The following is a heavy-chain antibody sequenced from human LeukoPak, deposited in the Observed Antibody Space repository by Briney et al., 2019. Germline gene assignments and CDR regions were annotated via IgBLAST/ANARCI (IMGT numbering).Heavy chain of an antibody. CDR1: GYSVTTGYY. CDR2: VSHRGIT. CDR3: TRDSFDSTGFGTR. J-gene: IGHJ4*02. D-gene: IGHD3-22*01. V-gene: IGHV4-38-2*02. Sequence: SETLSLTCTVSGYSVTTGYYWGWIRQTPERGLEWIGSVSHRGITYYSPALQSRVTISVDTSKNQLSLGMTSVTAADTAVYYCTRDSFDSTGFGTRWGQGTLITVSS.